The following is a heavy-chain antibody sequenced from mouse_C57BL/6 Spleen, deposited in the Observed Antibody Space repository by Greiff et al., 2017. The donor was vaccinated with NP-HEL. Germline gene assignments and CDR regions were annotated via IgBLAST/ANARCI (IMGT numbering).Heavy chain of an antibody. CDR2: NYWDDDK. CDR3: ARDYGSRAMDY. D-gene: IGHD1-1*01. Sequence: QVTLKVSGPGILQPSQTLSLTCSFSGLSLSTSGMGVSGIRQPSGKGLEWLAHNYWDDDKRYNPSLNSRPSISKDTSRNQVFLKITSVDTADTATYYCARDYGSRAMDYWGQGTSVTVSS. J-gene: IGHJ4*01. V-gene: IGHV8-12*01. CDR1: GLSLSTSGMG.